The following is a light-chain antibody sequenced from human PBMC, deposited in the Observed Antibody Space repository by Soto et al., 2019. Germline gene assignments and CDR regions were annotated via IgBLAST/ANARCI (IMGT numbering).Light chain of an antibody. CDR1: QSLLYTDGNTY. CDR2: EVS. Sequence: VMTQSPLSLPVNLGQPASISCRSSQSLLYTDGNTYLSWFQQRPGQPPRRLIYEVSNQDCGVPDRFSGSGSGTDFTLKISRVEGEDVGVYYCMQGSYWPRTFGQGNKVEIK. J-gene: IGKJ1*01. CDR3: MQGSYWPRT. V-gene: IGKV2-30*01.